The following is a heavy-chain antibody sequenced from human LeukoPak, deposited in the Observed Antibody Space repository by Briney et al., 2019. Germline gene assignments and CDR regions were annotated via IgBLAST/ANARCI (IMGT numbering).Heavy chain of an antibody. D-gene: IGHD3-3*01. J-gene: IGHJ6*03. V-gene: IGHV1-69*05. Sequence: SVTVSCKASAGTFSSNAISWVRHGPGQGLEWMGGIIPIFGTANYAQKFQGRVTITTDESTSTAYMELSSLRSEDTAVYYCARAKDFWSGYIYYMDVWGKGTTVTVSS. CDR3: ARAKDFWSGYIYYMDV. CDR2: IIPIFGTA. CDR1: AGTFSSNA.